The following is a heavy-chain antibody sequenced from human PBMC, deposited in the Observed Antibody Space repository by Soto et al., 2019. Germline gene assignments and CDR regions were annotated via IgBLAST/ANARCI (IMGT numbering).Heavy chain of an antibody. Sequence: RASVKVSCKASGGTFSSYAISWVRQAPGQGLEWMGGVIPLFGTANYAQKFQGRVTITADESTSTAYMELSSLRSEDTAVYYCASQATVTKYYYYYGMDVWGQGTTVTVSS. J-gene: IGHJ6*02. CDR1: GGTFSSYA. CDR2: VIPLFGTA. CDR3: ASQATVTKYYYYYGMDV. V-gene: IGHV1-69*13. D-gene: IGHD4-17*01.